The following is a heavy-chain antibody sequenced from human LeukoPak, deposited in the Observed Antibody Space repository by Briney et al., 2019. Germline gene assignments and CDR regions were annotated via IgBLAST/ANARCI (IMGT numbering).Heavy chain of an antibody. J-gene: IGHJ4*02. Sequence: GGSLRLSCAASGFTFSSYGMHWVRQAPGKGLEWVAVIWYDGSNKYYADSVKGRFTISRDNSKNTLYLQMSSLRAEDTAVYYCAKDRSWLQLGLSFDYWGQGTLVTVSS. CDR1: GFTFSSYG. V-gene: IGHV3-33*06. CDR3: AKDRSWLQLGLSFDY. D-gene: IGHD5-24*01. CDR2: IWYDGSNK.